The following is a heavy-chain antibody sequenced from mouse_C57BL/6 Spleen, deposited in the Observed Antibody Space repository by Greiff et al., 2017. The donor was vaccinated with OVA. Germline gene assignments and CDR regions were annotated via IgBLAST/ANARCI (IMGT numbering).Heavy chain of an antibody. J-gene: IGHJ3*01. CDR1: GYTFTSYW. V-gene: IGHV1-53*01. CDR2: INPSNGGT. Sequence: VKLQQPGTELVKPGASVKLSCKASGYTFTSYWMHWVKQRPGQGLEWIGNINPSNGGTNYNETFKSKATLTVDTSSRTAYMQLSSLTSEDSAVYEGAREGSIASSHWCAYGGKGTLGTVAA. D-gene: IGHD1-1*01. CDR3: AREGSIASSHWCAY.